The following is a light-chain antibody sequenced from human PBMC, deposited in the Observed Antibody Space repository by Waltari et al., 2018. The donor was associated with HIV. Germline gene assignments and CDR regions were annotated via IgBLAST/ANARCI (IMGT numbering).Light chain of an antibody. CDR3: QSYDSSLSGSGVV. J-gene: IGLJ2*01. CDR2: CNS. Sequence: QSVLTQPPSVSGAPGQRVTISCTGSSSNIGAGYDVHWYQQLPGTAPKLLIYCNSNRPSGVPDRFSGSKSGTSASLAITGLQAEDEADYYCQSYDSSLSGSGVVFGGGTKLTVL. V-gene: IGLV1-40*01. CDR1: SSNIGAGYD.